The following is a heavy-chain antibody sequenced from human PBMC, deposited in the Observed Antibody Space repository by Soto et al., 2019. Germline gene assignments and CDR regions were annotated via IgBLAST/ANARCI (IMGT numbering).Heavy chain of an antibody. CDR1: GGSISSYY. V-gene: IGHV4-59*01. J-gene: IGHJ3*02. D-gene: IGHD3-22*01. CDR3: ARDEDSSGYHDAFDI. CDR2: IYYSGST. Sequence: QVQLQESGPGLVKPSETLSLTCTVSGGSISSYYWSWIRQPPGKGLEWIGYIYYSGSTNYNPSLKSRVTIAVDTSKNQFSLKLSSVTAADTAVYYCARDEDSSGYHDAFDIWGQGTMVTVSS.